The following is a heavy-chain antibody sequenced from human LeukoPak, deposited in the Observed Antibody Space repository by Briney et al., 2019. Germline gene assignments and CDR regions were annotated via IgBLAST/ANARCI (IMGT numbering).Heavy chain of an antibody. V-gene: IGHV3-23*01. Sequence: GRSLRLSCAASGFTFSNYGMHWVRQAPGKGLEWVSAISGSGGSTYYADSVKGRFTISRDNSKNTLYLQMNSLRAEDTAVYYCARAPTMRRFNDAFDIWGQGTMVTVSS. CDR3: ARAPTMRRFNDAFDI. J-gene: IGHJ3*02. CDR1: GFTFSNYG. D-gene: IGHD3-10*01. CDR2: ISGSGGST.